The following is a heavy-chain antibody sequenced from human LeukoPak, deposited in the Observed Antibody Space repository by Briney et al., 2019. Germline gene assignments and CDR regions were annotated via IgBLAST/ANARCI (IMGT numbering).Heavy chain of an antibody. J-gene: IGHJ4*02. CDR2: IYYSGST. Sequence: SETLSLTCTVSGGSIGSYYWSWIRQPPGKGLEWIGYIYYSGSTNYNPSLKSRVTISVDTSKNQLSLKLSSVTAADTAVYYCARHIAVAANFDYWGQGTLVTVSS. D-gene: IGHD6-19*01. CDR3: ARHIAVAANFDY. CDR1: GGSIGSYY. V-gene: IGHV4-59*08.